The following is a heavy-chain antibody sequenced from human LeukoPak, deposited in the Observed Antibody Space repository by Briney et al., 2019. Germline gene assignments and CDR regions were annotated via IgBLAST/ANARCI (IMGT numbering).Heavy chain of an antibody. J-gene: IGHJ5*02. D-gene: IGHD1-26*01. Sequence: PSETLSLTCTVSGGSISSYYWSWIRQPPGKGLEWIGEINHSGSTNYSPSLKSRVTISVDTSKNQFSLKVSSVTAADTAVYYCARMYSGSYFNWFDPWGQGTLVTVSS. V-gene: IGHV4-34*01. CDR1: GGSISSYY. CDR2: INHSGST. CDR3: ARMYSGSYFNWFDP.